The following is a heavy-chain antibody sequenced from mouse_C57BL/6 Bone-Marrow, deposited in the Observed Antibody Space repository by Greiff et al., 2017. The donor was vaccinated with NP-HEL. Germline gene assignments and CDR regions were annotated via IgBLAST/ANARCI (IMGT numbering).Heavy chain of an antibody. Sequence: EVQLQQSGTVLARPGASVKMSCKTSGYTFTSYWMHWVKQRPGQGLDWIGAIYPGNSDTSSNQKFKGKAKLTAVTSASTAYMELSSLTNENSAVYYCTRGGFITPCYYAMDYWGQGTSVTVSS. CDR3: TRGGFITPCYYAMDY. CDR1: GYTFTSYW. V-gene: IGHV1-5*01. J-gene: IGHJ4*01. D-gene: IGHD1-1*01. CDR2: IYPGNSDT.